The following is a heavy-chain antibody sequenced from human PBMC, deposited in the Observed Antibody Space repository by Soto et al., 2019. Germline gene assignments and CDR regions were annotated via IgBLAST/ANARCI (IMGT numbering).Heavy chain of an antibody. Sequence: QLQLQESGPGLVKPSETLSLTCTVSGGSISSSGYYWGWIRHPPGKGLEWIGSIYYSGSTYYNPSLKSRVTISVDTSKNQFSLKLSSVTAADTAVYYCARLLGNAKNWFDPWGQGTLVTVSS. CDR1: GGSISSSGYY. J-gene: IGHJ5*02. CDR3: ARLLGNAKNWFDP. V-gene: IGHV4-39*01. CDR2: IYYSGST. D-gene: IGHD3-10*01.